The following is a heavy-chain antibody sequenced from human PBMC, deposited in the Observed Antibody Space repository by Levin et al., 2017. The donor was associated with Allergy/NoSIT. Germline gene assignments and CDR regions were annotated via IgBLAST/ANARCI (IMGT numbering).Heavy chain of an antibody. CDR3: AAADYYDSRGFDY. V-gene: IGHV3-23*01. D-gene: IGHD3-22*01. CDR1: GFTFTSYD. CDR2: ITSGGHST. J-gene: IGHJ4*02. Sequence: GGSLRLSCAASGFTFTSYDMNWVRQAPGKGLEWVSTITSGGHSTYYADSVKGRFTISRDNSKNTLYLQMNSLSAEDTAVYYCAAADYYDSRGFDYWGQGTLVTVSS.